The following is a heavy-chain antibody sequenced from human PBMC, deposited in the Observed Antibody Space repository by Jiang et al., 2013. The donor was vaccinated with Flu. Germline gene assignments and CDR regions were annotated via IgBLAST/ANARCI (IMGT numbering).Heavy chain of an antibody. CDR2: ISSSSSYI. V-gene: IGHV3-21*01. Sequence: ISSSSSYIYYANSVKGRFTISRDNAKNSLYLQMNSLRAEDTAVYYCARSYGRAYDAFDIWGQGTMVTVSS. CDR3: ARSYGRAYDAFDI. D-gene: IGHD1-26*01. J-gene: IGHJ3*02.